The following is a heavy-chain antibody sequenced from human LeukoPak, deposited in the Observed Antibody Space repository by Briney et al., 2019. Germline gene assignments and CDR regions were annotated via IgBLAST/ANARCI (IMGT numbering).Heavy chain of an antibody. CDR1: GFTFSSYW. J-gene: IGHJ4*02. D-gene: IGHD3-3*01. CDR3: ARDPEWFGDY. Sequence: PGGSLRLSCAASGFTFSSYWMSWFGRVPGKGLEWLATINQVAREKYLVASLKARFTISRANAKNSLYLQMYSLRAEDTAVYYCARDPEWFGDYWGQGTLVTVSS. CDR2: INQVAREK. V-gene: IGHV3-7*01.